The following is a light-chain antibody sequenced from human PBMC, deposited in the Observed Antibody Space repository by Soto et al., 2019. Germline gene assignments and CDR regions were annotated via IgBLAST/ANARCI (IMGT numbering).Light chain of an antibody. Sequence: EVVMTQSPATLSVSPGERATLSCRASQSVTTNMACYQQKPGQAPRLLIYGASSRATGIPDRFSGSGSGTDFTLTISRLEPEDFAFFYSQQYHGWPRTLGQGTKVDIK. CDR2: GAS. CDR1: QSVTTN. J-gene: IGKJ1*01. CDR3: QQYHGWPRT. V-gene: IGKV3D-15*01.